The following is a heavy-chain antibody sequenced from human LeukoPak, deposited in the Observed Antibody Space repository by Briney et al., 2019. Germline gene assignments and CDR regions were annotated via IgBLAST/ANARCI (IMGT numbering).Heavy chain of an antibody. D-gene: IGHD5-18*01. CDR1: GFTFDDYG. V-gene: IGHV3-30*03. Sequence: PGGSLRLSCAASGFTFDDYGMSWVRQAPGKGLEWVAVISYDGSNKYYADSVKGRFTISRDNSKNTLYLQMNSLRAEDTAVYYCAREGGDTAMVTPYFDYWGQGTLVTASS. CDR3: AREGGDTAMVTPYFDY. CDR2: ISYDGSNK. J-gene: IGHJ4*02.